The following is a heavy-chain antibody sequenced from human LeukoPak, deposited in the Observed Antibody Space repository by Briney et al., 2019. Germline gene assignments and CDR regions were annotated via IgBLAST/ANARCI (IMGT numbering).Heavy chain of an antibody. J-gene: IGHJ4*02. V-gene: IGHV3-30*18. CDR1: GFTFSSYG. Sequence: PGRSLRLSCAASGFTFSSYGMHWVRQAPGKGLEWVAVISYDGSNKYYADSVKGRFTISRDNSKNTLYLQMNSLRAEDTAVYYCAKAEYYYDSSIDYWGQGTLVTVYS. CDR2: ISYDGSNK. D-gene: IGHD3-22*01. CDR3: AKAEYYYDSSIDY.